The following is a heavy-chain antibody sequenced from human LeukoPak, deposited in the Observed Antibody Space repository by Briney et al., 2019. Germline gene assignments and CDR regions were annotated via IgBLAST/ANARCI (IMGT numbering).Heavy chain of an antibody. CDR3: AVGYCSSASCLPGGHYYYYMDV. CDR1: GYSISSGYY. CDR2: IYHTGST. V-gene: IGHV4-38-2*02. J-gene: IGHJ6*03. Sequence: SETLSLTCTVSGYSISSGYYWGWIRQPPGKGLEWIASIYHTGSTYYNPSLKSRVTISVDTSKNQFSLKLSSVTAADTAVYFCAVGYCSSASCLPGGHYYYYMDVWGKGTTVTVSS. D-gene: IGHD2-2*01.